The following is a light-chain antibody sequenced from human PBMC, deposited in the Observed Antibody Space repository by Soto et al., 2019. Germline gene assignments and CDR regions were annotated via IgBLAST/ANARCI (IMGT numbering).Light chain of an antibody. CDR3: QQSYSSPPT. CDR2: AAS. V-gene: IGKV1-39*01. Sequence: DIQMTQSPSSLSAVVGDRVIITCRASQSISNHLNWYQQKPGKAPKLLIFAASSLQSGVPSRFSGSRSGPDFTLTISSLQPEDFATYYCQQSYSSPPTFGQGTKVDIK. CDR1: QSISNH. J-gene: IGKJ1*01.